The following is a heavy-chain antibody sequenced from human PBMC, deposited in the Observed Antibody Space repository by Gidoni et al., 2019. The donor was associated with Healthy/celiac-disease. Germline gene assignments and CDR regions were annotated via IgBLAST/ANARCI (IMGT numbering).Heavy chain of an antibody. CDR2: ISYDGSNK. CDR3: AKERGPYTAAAHLDY. CDR1: GFTFSSYG. D-gene: IGHD6-13*01. J-gene: IGHJ4*02. V-gene: IGHV3-30*18. Sequence: QVQLVESGGGVVQPGRSLRLSCAASGFTFSSYGMHWVRQAPGKGLEWGAVISYDGSNKYYADSVKGRFTISRDNSKNTLYLQMNSLRAEDTAVYYCAKERGPYTAAAHLDYWGQGTLVTVSS.